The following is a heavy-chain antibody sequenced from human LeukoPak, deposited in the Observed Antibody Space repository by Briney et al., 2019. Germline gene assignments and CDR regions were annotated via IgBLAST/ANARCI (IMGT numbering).Heavy chain of an antibody. CDR3: ARDLSSTANWEFDY. D-gene: IGHD7-27*01. CDR1: GYTFIDYF. V-gene: IGHV1-2*06. Sequence: ASVKVSCKPSGYTFIDYFIHSVRQTPGQGLEWMGRLNTNNGYTFYAEEFQGRVTMTSDTSISTAYMELTSLTSDDTALYYCARDLSSTANWEFDYWGQGTLVTVSS. CDR2: LNTNNGYT. J-gene: IGHJ4*02.